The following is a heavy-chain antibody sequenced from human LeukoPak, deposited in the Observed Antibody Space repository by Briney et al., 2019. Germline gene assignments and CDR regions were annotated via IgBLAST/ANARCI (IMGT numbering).Heavy chain of an antibody. CDR1: GFTFSDYY. CDR2: ISSSGSTI. Sequence: PGGSLRLFCAASGFTFSDYYMSWVRQAPGKGLEWVSYISSSGSTIYYADSVKGRFTISRDNAKNSLYLQMNSLRAEDTAVYYCARDGRGIFTGYYYYYYDGMDVWGQGTTVTVSS. CDR3: ARDGRGIFTGYYYYYYDGMDV. D-gene: IGHD3-9*01. V-gene: IGHV3-11*01. J-gene: IGHJ6*02.